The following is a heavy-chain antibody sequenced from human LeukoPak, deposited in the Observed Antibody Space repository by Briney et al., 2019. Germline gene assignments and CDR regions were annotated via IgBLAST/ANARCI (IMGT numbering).Heavy chain of an antibody. Sequence: GESLKISCKGSGYIFTNYWIAWVRQMPGKGLEWMVIIYPGDSDTRYSPSFQGQVTISADKSISTAYLQWSSLKASDTAMYYCAMSYYYDSSGSHYGMDVWGQGTTVTVSS. J-gene: IGHJ6*02. V-gene: IGHV5-51*01. CDR1: GYIFTNYW. CDR3: AMSYYYDSSGSHYGMDV. D-gene: IGHD3-22*01. CDR2: IYPGDSDT.